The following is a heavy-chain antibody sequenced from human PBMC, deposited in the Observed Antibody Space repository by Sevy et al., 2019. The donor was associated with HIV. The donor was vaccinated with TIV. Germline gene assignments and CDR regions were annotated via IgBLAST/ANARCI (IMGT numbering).Heavy chain of an antibody. CDR3: TTVGFANWGSEAFDI. J-gene: IGHJ3*02. Sequence: GGSLRLSCAASGFTFSIIYMNWVRQSPGKGLEWVGRMKSKTDGGTTDYDAPVKDRFTMSRDDSKNTLYLQMNSLKADDTGVYYCTTVGFANWGSEAFDIWGQGTMVTVSS. V-gene: IGHV3-15*01. CDR1: GFTFSIIY. CDR2: MKSKTDGGTT. D-gene: IGHD3-16*01.